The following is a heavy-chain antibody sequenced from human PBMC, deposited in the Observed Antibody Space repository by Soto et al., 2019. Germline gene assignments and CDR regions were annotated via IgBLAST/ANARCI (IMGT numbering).Heavy chain of an antibody. CDR2: ISVSGGGT. Sequence: EVQLLEPGGGLVQPGGPLRLSCAASAFTFNTYAMGWGRQAPGKGLEWVSAISVSGGGTDYADSVKGRFTISRDTSKHTLYLQMNSLRADGTAGYYCAKSGGASPYYFDYWGRGTLVTVSS. J-gene: IGHJ4*02. D-gene: IGHD1-26*01. CDR1: AFTFNTYA. CDR3: AKSGGASPYYFDY. V-gene: IGHV3-23*01.